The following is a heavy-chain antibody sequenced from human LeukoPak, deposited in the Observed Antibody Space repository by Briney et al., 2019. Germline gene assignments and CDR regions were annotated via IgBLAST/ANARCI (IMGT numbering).Heavy chain of an antibody. CDR1: GSTFTSYG. J-gene: IGHJ4*02. CDR3: ARIVATTDHFDI. D-gene: IGHD5-12*01. V-gene: IGHV1-18*01. Sequence: ASVKVSCKSSGSTFTSYGISWVRQAPGQGLEWMGWISGYNGNTNYAQEVQGRVTMTTDTSTTTAYMELRSLRSDDTAVYYCARIVATTDHFDIWGQGTLVTVSS. CDR2: ISGYNGNT.